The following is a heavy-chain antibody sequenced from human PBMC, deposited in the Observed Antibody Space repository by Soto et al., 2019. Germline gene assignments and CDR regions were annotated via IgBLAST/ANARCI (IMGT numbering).Heavy chain of an antibody. D-gene: IGHD4-17*01. Sequence: GGSLRLSCVASGFTSSRFAMNWVRQAPGKGLEWVSAVSGSVGGTYYADSVKGRFTISRDKSKNTLYLQMNSLRAEDTAVYYCAKEAFASTVTTYFDSWGQGTLVTVSA. CDR1: GFTSSRFA. CDR3: AKEAFASTVTTYFDS. V-gene: IGHV3-23*01. J-gene: IGHJ4*02. CDR2: VSGSVGGT.